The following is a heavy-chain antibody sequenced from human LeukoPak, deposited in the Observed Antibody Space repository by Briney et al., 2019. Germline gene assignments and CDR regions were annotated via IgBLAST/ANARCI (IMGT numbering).Heavy chain of an antibody. V-gene: IGHV4-39*01. J-gene: IGHJ5*02. D-gene: IGHD5-18*01. CDR1: CGSTSCCSYC. CDR3: ARHSLSYGQGHNWFDP. Sequence: SETMSFTSSVACGSTSCCSYCWGWIRQTPVKWMEWIWRTYYSASTYYNPPLKIRVTISIDTSTDHLSLRLSYVTAADMAVYYSARHSLSYGQGHNWFDPWGQGTLVTASS. CDR2: TYYSAST.